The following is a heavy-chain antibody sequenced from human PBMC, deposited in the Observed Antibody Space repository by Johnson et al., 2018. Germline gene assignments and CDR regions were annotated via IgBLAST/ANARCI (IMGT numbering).Heavy chain of an antibody. CDR2: IYYSGST. D-gene: IGHD6-19*01. CDR1: GGSISSYY. CDR3: AGYSSGWYGGAFDI. J-gene: IGHJ3*02. V-gene: IGHV4-59*01. Sequence: QVQLQESGPGLVKPSETLSLTCTVSGGSISSYYWSWIRQPPGKGLEWIGYIYYSGSTNYNPSLQSRGTISVDTSKNPFSLKLSSGTAADTAVYYCAGYSSGWYGGAFDIWGQGTMVTVSS.